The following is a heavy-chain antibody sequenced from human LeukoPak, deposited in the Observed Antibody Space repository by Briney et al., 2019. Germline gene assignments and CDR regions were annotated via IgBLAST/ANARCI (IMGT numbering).Heavy chain of an antibody. Sequence: GASVKVSCKTSGYTFINNGISWVRQAPGQGLEWMAWIYAYDGNIHYAQKFQDRVTMTTDTSTNTAYLELRNLRSDDTAVYYCAKDIDYIVDYWGQGTLVTVSS. D-gene: IGHD4/OR15-4a*01. CDR1: GYTFINNG. V-gene: IGHV1-18*01. J-gene: IGHJ4*02. CDR3: AKDIDYIVDY. CDR2: IYAYDGNI.